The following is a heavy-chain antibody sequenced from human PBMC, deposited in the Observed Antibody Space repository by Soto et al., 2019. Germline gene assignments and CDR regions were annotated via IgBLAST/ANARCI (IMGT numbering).Heavy chain of an antibody. J-gene: IGHJ5*02. D-gene: IGHD2-21*01. CDR2: IYVTGAV. Sequence: PSETLSLTCSFSVAALNSGNYYCSWIRQVPWKGLEWIGHIYVTGAVDYNPSLRDRITISQDTSERQFSLNLRLVTAADTAVYYCARLRIATNNYKWFDPWGQGTLVTVSS. V-gene: IGHV4-31*03. CDR3: ARLRIATNNYKWFDP. CDR1: VAALNSGNYY.